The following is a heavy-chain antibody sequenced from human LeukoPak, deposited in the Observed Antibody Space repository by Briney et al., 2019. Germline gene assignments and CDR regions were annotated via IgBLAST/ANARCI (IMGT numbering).Heavy chain of an antibody. CDR1: GFTFSSYE. Sequence: GGSLRLSCAASGFTFSSYEMNWVRQAPGKGLEWVSYISSSGSTIYYADSVKGRFTISRDNAKNSLYLQMNSLRAEDTAVYYCARSLALYEYEPDYWGQGTLVTVSS. D-gene: IGHD3-16*01. CDR2: ISSSGSTI. V-gene: IGHV3-48*03. CDR3: ARSLALYEYEPDY. J-gene: IGHJ4*02.